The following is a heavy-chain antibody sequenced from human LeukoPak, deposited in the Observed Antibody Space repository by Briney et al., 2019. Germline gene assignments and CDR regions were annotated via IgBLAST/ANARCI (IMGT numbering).Heavy chain of an antibody. D-gene: IGHD5-18*01. CDR2: INPNSGGT. CDR1: GYTFTGYH. V-gene: IGHV1-2*02. J-gene: IGHJ4*02. CDR3: ARESGYSYGYDY. Sequence: ASVKVSCKASGYTFTGYHIHWVRQAPGQGLEWMGWINPNSGGTNYAQKFQGRVTMTRDTSISTAYMELSRLRSDDTAVYYCARESGYSYGYDYWGQGTLVTVSS.